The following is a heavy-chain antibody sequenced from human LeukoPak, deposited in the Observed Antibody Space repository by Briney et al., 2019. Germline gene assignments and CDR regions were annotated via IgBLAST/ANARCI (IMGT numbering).Heavy chain of an antibody. CDR2: ISSSSSYI. V-gene: IGHV3-21*01. Sequence: PGGSLRLSCAASGFTFSSYTMQWVRQAPGKGLEWVSSISSSSSYIYYADSAKGRFTISRDNAKKSVYLQMDSLRAEDTAVYYCARVQWLATGYYFDYWGQGTLVSVSS. CDR1: GFTFSSYT. CDR3: ARVQWLATGYYFDY. J-gene: IGHJ4*02. D-gene: IGHD6-19*01.